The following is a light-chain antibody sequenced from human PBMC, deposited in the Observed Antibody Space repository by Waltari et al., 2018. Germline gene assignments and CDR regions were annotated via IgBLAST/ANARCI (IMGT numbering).Light chain of an antibody. CDR2: TAS. J-gene: IGKJ2*01. V-gene: IGKV1-39*01. Sequence: DIQMTQSPSSLSASVGDRVVITCRASQTISPYLNWYQHKPGSAPNLMIYTASTLQPGVPSRFSGSGFGTDFTLISNDLQPEDFATYYCQQSYNAPYTFGQGTTLEI. CDR1: QTISPY. CDR3: QQSYNAPYT.